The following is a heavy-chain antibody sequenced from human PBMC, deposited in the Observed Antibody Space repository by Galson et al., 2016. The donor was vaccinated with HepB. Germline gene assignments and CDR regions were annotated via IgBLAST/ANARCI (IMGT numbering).Heavy chain of an antibody. CDR1: GGSVSSGSYY. Sequence: SETLSLTCTVSGGSVSSGSYYWSWIRQPPGKGLEWIGYMHYSESTNYNPSLKSRVTISVDTSKNQLSLKLDSVTAADTAVYYCARDRGWGRYHWYFDLWGRGTLVTVSS. V-gene: IGHV4-61*01. CDR3: ARDRGWGRYHWYFDL. J-gene: IGHJ2*01. CDR2: MHYSEST. D-gene: IGHD1-26*01.